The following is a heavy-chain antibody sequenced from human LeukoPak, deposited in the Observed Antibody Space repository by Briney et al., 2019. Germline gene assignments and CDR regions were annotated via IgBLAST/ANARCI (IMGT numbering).Heavy chain of an antibody. CDR3: ARGLSITMIVRWFDP. CDR2: ISYNANT. D-gene: IGHD3-22*01. CDR1: GGSIDSHY. V-gene: IGHV4-59*11. J-gene: IGHJ5*02. Sequence: SETLSLTCTVSGGSIDSHYWSWLRQPPGKGLEGIGYISYNANTNYNPSLTSRVTITVDSSKNQFSLKMNSVTAADTAMYYCARGLSITMIVRWFDPWGQGTLVTVSS.